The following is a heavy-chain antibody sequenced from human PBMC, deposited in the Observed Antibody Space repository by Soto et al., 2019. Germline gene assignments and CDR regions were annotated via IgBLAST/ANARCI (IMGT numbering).Heavy chain of an antibody. CDR3: ARAYGGNPALFDP. D-gene: IGHD4-17*01. CDR1: GFTFSSYS. CDR2: ISSSSSTI. V-gene: IGHV3-48*01. J-gene: IGHJ5*02. Sequence: GGSLRLSCAASGFTFSSYSMNWVRQAPGKEVEWVSYISSSSSTIYYADSVKGRFTISRDNSNNTVYLQMNSLTAEDTAVYYCARAYGGNPALFDPWGQGTLVTVSS.